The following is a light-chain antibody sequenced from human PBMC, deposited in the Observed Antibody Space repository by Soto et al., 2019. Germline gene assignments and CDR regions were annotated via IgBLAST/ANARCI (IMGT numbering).Light chain of an antibody. CDR2: GAS. Sequence: EIVLTQSPGTLSLSPGERATLSCRASQSVSSNYLVWYQQKPGQAPRLLIYGASSRATGIPDRFSGSGSGTDFPLTISRLEPEDFAVYYCQQYGSSRVTFGPGTKVDIK. J-gene: IGKJ3*01. CDR1: QSVSSNY. V-gene: IGKV3-20*01. CDR3: QQYGSSRVT.